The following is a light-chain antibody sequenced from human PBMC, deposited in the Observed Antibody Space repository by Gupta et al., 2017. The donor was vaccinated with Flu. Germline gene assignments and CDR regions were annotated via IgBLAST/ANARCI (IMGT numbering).Light chain of an antibody. CDR2: KDS. V-gene: IGLV3-25*03. Sequence: GQSSRIICSSDVVSKKYVYWYQQKPGKAPVVVIYKDSERHSGIPERFSGSSSVTTVTLTISGVQAEDEADYYCHSAERGGTYVVFGGGTKLTVL. CDR3: HSAERGGTYVV. J-gene: IGLJ2*01. CDR1: VVSKKY.